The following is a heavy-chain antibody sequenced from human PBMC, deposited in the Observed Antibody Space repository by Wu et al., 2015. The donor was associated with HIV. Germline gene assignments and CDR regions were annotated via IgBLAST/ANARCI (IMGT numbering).Heavy chain of an antibody. J-gene: IGHJ3*01. CDR3: AKGRSNVDPHDALDL. CDR2: ISPKTGGT. D-gene: IGHD3-16*01. Sequence: QVQLAQSGAEMKKPLASVKVSCKTSGFTFAASYIHWVRQAPGQGLEWMGWISPKTGGTVYAQKFQGRVTMTEDTSINTAYMEMTRLGSDDTAVYYCAKGRSNVDPHDALDLWGQGTMVTVSS. V-gene: IGHV1-2*02. CDR1: GFTFAASY.